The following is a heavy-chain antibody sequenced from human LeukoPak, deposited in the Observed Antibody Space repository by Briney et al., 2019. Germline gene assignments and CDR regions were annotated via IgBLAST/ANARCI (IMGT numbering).Heavy chain of an antibody. CDR2: INPTSGDT. D-gene: IGHD6-25*01. V-gene: IGHV1-46*01. CDR1: GYTFTSYY. J-gene: IGHJ3*02. CDR3: ARYGFSSVWQGGWHAFDI. Sequence: ASVKVSCKASGYTFTSYYVHWVRQAPGQGLEWMGIINPTSGDTNYAQNLQGRVTMTRDMSTSTVYMELSSLRSEDTAVYYCARYGFSSVWQGGWHAFDIWGLGTMVTVSS.